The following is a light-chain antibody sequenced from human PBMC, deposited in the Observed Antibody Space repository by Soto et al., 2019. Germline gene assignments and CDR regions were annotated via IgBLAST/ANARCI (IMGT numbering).Light chain of an antibody. CDR2: GAS. V-gene: IGKV3-20*01. CDR1: QSIHSSF. Sequence: EVVLTQSPGIVSLSPGERASLSCRASQSIHSSFLAWYQQKPGQPPRLLMYGASSRASGIADRFSGSGSGTDITLTISRLEPEDFALYYCQQYDPSPYTFGQGTNLEIK. CDR3: QQYDPSPYT. J-gene: IGKJ2*01.